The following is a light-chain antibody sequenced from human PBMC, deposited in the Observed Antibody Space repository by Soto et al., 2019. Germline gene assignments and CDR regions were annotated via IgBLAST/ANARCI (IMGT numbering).Light chain of an antibody. Sequence: DIVMTQSPDSLAVSLGERATINCKSSQSVLYPSNNKNYLAWYRQRPGQPPKLLLYWASTRASGVPDRFSGSGSGTDFTLTISSLQAEDVAVYYCQQYDTTPITFGQGTRLEI. V-gene: IGKV4-1*01. CDR1: QSVLYPSNNKNY. CDR3: QQYDTTPIT. CDR2: WAS. J-gene: IGKJ5*01.